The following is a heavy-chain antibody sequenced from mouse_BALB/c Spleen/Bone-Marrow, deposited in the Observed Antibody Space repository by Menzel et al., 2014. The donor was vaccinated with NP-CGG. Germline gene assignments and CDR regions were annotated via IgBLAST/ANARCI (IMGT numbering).Heavy chain of an antibody. CDR1: GFTFSDYY. CDR2: ISNSGGSST. Sequence: EVMLVESGGGLVQPGGSLKLSYATSGFTFSDYYMYWVRQTPEKRLEWVAYISNSGGSSTYYPDTVKGRFTISRDNAKNTLYLQMSRLKSEDTAMYYCASPGTYWGQGTLVTVSA. J-gene: IGHJ3*01. V-gene: IGHV5-12*02. CDR3: ASPGTY. D-gene: IGHD4-1*01.